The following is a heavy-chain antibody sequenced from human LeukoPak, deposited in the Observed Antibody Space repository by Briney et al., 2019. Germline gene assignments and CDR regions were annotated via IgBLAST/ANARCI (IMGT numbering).Heavy chain of an antibody. D-gene: IGHD5-18*01. Sequence: PGGSLRLSCVGSGFTFSSHGMHWVRQAPGKGLEWVAVIWYDGSHTYYAESVKGRFTISRDDSKNTLYLQMNSLRAEDTGIYYCARDPQHSMDVWGQGTTVTVSS. J-gene: IGHJ6*02. CDR1: GFTFSSHG. V-gene: IGHV3-33*01. CDR3: ARDPQHSMDV. CDR2: IWYDGSHT.